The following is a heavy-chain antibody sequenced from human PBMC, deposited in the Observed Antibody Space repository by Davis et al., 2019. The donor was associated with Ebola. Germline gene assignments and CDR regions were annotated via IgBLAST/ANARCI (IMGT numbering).Heavy chain of an antibody. V-gene: IGHV4-30-2*01. CDR2: IYHSGST. Sequence: SELLSSTCAVPGGSISSGGYPWRCIRQPPGKGLEWLGDIYHSGSTNYNPSLKSRITISVDKSKNQFSLKLSSVTAADTAVYFCAGIVSGGTFDYWGQGTLITVSS. CDR1: GGSISSGGYP. J-gene: IGHJ4*01. D-gene: IGHD4-23*01. CDR3: AGIVSGGTFDY.